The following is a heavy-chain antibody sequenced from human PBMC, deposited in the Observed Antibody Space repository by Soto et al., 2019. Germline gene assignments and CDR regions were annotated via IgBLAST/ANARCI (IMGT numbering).Heavy chain of an antibody. D-gene: IGHD6-13*01. V-gene: IGHV4-59*01. J-gene: IGHJ4*02. CDR2: IYYSGST. CDR3: ARGRVSSSWYDY. CDR1: GGSISSYC. Sequence: SETLSLTCTVSGGSISSYCWSWIRQPPGKGLEWIGYIYYSGSTNYNPSLKSRVTISVDTSKNQFSLKLSSVTAADTAVYYCARGRVSSSWYDYWGQGTLVTVS.